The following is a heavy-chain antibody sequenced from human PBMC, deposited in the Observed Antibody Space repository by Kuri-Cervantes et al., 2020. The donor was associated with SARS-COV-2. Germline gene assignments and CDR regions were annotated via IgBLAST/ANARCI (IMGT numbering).Heavy chain of an antibody. CDR1: GDSVSSNSAA. Sequence: SETLSLTCAISGDSVSSNSAAWNWIRQSPPRGLEWLGRTFYRSKWYNDYAVSVKSRITINPDTSKNQFSLQLNSVTPEDTAVYYCARDRDLAGGMDVWGQGTTVTVSS. CDR3: ARDRDLAGGMDV. CDR2: TFYRSKWYN. V-gene: IGHV6-1*01. J-gene: IGHJ6*02. D-gene: IGHD6-13*01.